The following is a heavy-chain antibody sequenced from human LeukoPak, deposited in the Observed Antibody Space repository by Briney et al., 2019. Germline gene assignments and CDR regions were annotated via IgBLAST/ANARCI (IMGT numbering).Heavy chain of an antibody. CDR1: GYTFTDYY. V-gene: IGHV1-2*02. J-gene: IGHJ4*02. CDR3: ARDRYLYCSGGNCIMPPDY. Sequence: ALVKVSCKTSGYTFTDYYMHWVRQAPGQGLEWMGWINPNSGGTNYAQKFQGRVTMTRDTSISTAYMELSRLRSDDTAVYYCARDRYLYCSGGNCIMPPDYWGQGTLVTVSS. D-gene: IGHD2-15*01. CDR2: INPNSGGT.